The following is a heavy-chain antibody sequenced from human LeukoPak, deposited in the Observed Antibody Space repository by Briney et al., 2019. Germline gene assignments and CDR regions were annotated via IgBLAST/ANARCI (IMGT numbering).Heavy chain of an antibody. CDR1: GGSFSGYY. CDR2: INHSGST. J-gene: IGHJ4*02. Sequence: SETLSLTCAVYGGSFSGYYWSWIRQPPGKGLEWIGEINHSGSTNYNPSLKSRVTISVDTSKNQFSLKLSSVTAADTAVYYCARVGRGYCSSTSCSIIDYWGQGTQVTVSS. CDR3: ARVGRGYCSSTSCSIIDY. V-gene: IGHV4-34*01. D-gene: IGHD2-2*01.